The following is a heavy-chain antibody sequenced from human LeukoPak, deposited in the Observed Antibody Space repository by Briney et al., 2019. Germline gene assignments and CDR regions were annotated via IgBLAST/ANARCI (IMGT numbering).Heavy chain of an antibody. Sequence: ASVKVSCKASGYTFTSHGFSWVRQAPGQGLEWMGWINADSGNTNYAQKLQGRVTMTTDTSTSTAYMELRSLRSDDTAVYYCARDEISGGWYNHWGQGTLVTVSS. CDR3: ARDEISGGWYNH. CDR1: GYTFTSHG. V-gene: IGHV1-18*04. J-gene: IGHJ4*02. CDR2: INADSGNT. D-gene: IGHD6-19*01.